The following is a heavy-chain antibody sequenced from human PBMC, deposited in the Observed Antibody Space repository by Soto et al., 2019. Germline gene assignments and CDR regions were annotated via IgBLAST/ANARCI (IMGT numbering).Heavy chain of an antibody. CDR1: GGSISSYY. J-gene: IGHJ5*02. CDR3: ARQRGGSVSNWFDP. D-gene: IGHD3-16*01. V-gene: IGHV4-59*08. CDR2: IYYSGST. Sequence: SETLSLTCTVSGGSISSYYWSWIRQPPGKGLEWIGYIYYSGSTNYNPSLKSRVTISVDTSKNQFSLKLSSVTAADTAVYYCARQRGGSVSNWFDPWGQGTLVTVSS.